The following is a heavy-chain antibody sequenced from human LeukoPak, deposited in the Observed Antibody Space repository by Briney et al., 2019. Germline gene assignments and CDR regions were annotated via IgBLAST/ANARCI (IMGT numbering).Heavy chain of an antibody. J-gene: IGHJ4*02. Sequence: SETLSLTCTVSGGSISSGSYYWSWFRQPAGKGLEWIGRISSSGSTNYNPSLKSRVTISVDTSKNQLLLKLICGTATDTAVYYCAREAPRPDYWGQGTLVTVSS. V-gene: IGHV4-61*02. CDR2: ISSSGST. CDR3: AREAPRPDY. CDR1: GGSISSGSYY.